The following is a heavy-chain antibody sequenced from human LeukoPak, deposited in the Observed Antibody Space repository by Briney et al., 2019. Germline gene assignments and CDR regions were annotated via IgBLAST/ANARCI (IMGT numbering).Heavy chain of an antibody. CDR1: GGSFSGYY. D-gene: IGHD3-9*01. CDR3: ARPHYDILTGYYGYYFDY. CDR2: INHSGST. V-gene: IGHV4-34*01. J-gene: IGHJ4*02. Sequence: SETLSLTCAVYGGSFSGYYWSWIRQPPGKGLEWIGEINHSGSTNYNPSLKSRVTISVDTSKNQFSLKLSSVTAADTAVYYCARPHYDILTGYYGYYFDYWGQGTLVTVS.